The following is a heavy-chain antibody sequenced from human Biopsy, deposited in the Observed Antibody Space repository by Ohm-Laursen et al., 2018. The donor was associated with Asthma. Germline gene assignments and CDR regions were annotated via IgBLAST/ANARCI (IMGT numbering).Heavy chain of an antibody. CDR3: ARTYYDFLTGQVKDVFGV. CDR1: GYNFISFA. J-gene: IGHJ3*01. V-gene: IGHV1-3*04. CDR2: VNTGNGDT. Sequence: ESSVKVSCKASGYNFISFAIHWVRQALGQRPEWMGWVNTGNGDTKYSQKFQGRVTITRDTSASTAYMELRSLRSEDTATYYCARTYYDFLTGQVKDVFGVWGQGTMVTVSS. D-gene: IGHD3-9*01.